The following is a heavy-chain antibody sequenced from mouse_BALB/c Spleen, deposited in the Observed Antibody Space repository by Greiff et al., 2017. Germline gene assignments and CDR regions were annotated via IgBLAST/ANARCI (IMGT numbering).Heavy chain of an antibody. CDR2: ISYSGST. Sequence: VQLKESGPGLVKPSQSLSLTCTVTGYSITSDYAWNWIRQFPGNKLEWMGYISYSGSTSYNPSLKSRISITRDTSKNQFFLQLNSVTTEDTATYYCARVLRYYAMDYWGQGTSVTVSS. CDR3: ARVLRYYAMDY. D-gene: IGHD1-1*01. CDR1: GYSITSDYA. J-gene: IGHJ4*01. V-gene: IGHV3-2*02.